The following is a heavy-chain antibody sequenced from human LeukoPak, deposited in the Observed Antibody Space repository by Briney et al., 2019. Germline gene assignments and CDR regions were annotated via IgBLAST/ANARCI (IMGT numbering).Heavy chain of an antibody. CDR1: GGSISSGSYY. J-gene: IGHJ4*02. CDR3: ARAQCCPGTPDY. V-gene: IGHV4-61*02. CDR2: IYTSGST. D-gene: IGHD2-15*01. Sequence: SQTLSLTCTLSGGSISSGSYYWRWIRQPAGKGLEWIGRIYTSGSTNYNPSLKSRVTISVDTSKNQFSLKLSSVTAADTAVYYCARAQCCPGTPDYWGQGTLVTVSS.